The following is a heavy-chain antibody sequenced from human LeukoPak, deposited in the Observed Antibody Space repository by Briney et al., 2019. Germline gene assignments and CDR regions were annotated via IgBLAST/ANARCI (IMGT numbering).Heavy chain of an antibody. D-gene: IGHD1/OR15-1a*01. Sequence: GASVKVSCKASGYTLTDYYLHWVRQAPGQGLEWMGWINPNSGDTTYAQKFQGRVTMTRDTSINSAYTDLSRLNSDDTAVYFCAREEQYNNFFDYWGQGTLVTVSS. J-gene: IGHJ4*02. CDR1: GYTLTDYY. V-gene: IGHV1-2*02. CDR2: INPNSGDT. CDR3: AREEQYNNFFDY.